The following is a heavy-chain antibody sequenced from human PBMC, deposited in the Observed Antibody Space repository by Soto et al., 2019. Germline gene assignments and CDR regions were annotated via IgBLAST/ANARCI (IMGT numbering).Heavy chain of an antibody. J-gene: IGHJ4*02. Sequence: SETLSLTCAVYGGSFSGYYWSWIRQPPGKGLEWIGEINHSGSTNYNPSLKSRVTISVDTSKNQFSLKLSSVTAAGTAVYYCARAHATGYSSSWYAWAAGGMLQGFDYWGQGTLVTVSS. CDR1: GGSFSGYY. CDR2: INHSGST. CDR3: ARAHATGYSSSWYAWAAGGMLQGFDY. D-gene: IGHD6-13*01. V-gene: IGHV4-34*01.